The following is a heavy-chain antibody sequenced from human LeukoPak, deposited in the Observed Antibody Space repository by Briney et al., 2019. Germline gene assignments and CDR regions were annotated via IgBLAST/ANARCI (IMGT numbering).Heavy chain of an antibody. CDR3: ARESSSGWYFFDY. J-gene: IGHJ4*02. D-gene: IGHD6-19*01. Sequence: PSETLSLTCTVSGGSISSGGYYWSWICQHPGKGLEWIGYIYYSGSTYYNPSLKSRVTISVDTSKNQFSLKLSSVTAADTAVYYCARESSSGWYFFDYWGQGTLVTVSS. CDR1: GGSISSGGYY. CDR2: IYYSGST. V-gene: IGHV4-31*03.